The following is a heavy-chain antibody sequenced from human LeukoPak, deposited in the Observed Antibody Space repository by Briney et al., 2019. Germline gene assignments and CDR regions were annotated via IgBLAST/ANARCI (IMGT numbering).Heavy chain of an antibody. J-gene: IGHJ4*02. V-gene: IGHV3-30*02. CDR2: IRYDGSNK. D-gene: IGHD3-3*01. CDR3: ARGVTIFGVVTAFDY. CDR1: GFTFGSYG. Sequence: GGSLRLSCAASGFTFGSYGMHWVRQAPGKGLEWVAFIRYDGSNKYYADSVKGRFTISRDNAKNSLYLQMNSLRAEDTAVYYCARGVTIFGVVTAFDYWGQGTLVTVSS.